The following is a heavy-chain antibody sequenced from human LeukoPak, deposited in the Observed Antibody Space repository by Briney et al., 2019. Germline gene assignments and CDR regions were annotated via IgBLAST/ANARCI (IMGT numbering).Heavy chain of an antibody. CDR2: INPSGGST. V-gene: IGHV1-46*01. CDR1: GYTFTSYY. CDR3: ARVRAAAHLFDY. J-gene: IGHJ4*02. Sequence: ASVKVSCKASGYTFTSYYMHWVRQAPGQGLKWMGIINPSGGSTSYAQKFQGRVTMTRDTSTSTVYMELSSLRSEDTAVYYCARVRAAAHLFDYWGQGTLVTVSS. D-gene: IGHD6-13*01.